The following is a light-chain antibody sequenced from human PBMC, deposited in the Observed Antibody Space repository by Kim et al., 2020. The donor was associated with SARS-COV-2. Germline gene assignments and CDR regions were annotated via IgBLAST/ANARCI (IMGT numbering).Light chain of an antibody. J-gene: IGLJ2*01. Sequence: QSMLTQPPSVSAAPGQTLAISCSGRSAKNGNGFMSWFQQLPGTAPRLLIYDNDKRPSGIPDRFSGSKSATSATLAITGLQTGDEADYYCGTWDKGLSSVVFGGGTKVTVL. V-gene: IGLV1-51*01. CDR3: GTWDKGLSSVV. CDR1: SAKNGNGF. CDR2: DND.